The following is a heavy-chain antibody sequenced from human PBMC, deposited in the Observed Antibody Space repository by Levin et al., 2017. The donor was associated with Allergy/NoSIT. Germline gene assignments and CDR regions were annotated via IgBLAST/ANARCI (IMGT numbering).Heavy chain of an antibody. CDR3: ARAGYCSGGSCYSGYFQH. CDR2: IYPGDSDT. J-gene: IGHJ1*01. CDR1: GYSFTSYW. D-gene: IGHD2-15*01. V-gene: IGHV5-51*01. Sequence: KVSCKGSGYSFTSYWIGWVRQMPGKGLEWMGIIYPGDSDTRYSPSFQGQVTISADKSISTAYLQWSSLKASDTAMYYCARAGYCSGGSCYSGYFQHWGQGTLVTVSS.